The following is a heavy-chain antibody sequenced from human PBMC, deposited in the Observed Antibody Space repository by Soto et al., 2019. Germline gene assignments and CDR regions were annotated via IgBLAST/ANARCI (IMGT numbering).Heavy chain of an antibody. V-gene: IGHV4-31*03. CDR1: NGYISTNGRY. CDR3: AREQWGFDS. CDR2: IYYTGNS. J-gene: IGHJ4*02. Sequence: QVQLQESGPELVMSSQTLSLTCTVSNGYISTNGRYWTWIRQRPGKGLEWIAYIYYTGNSYYNPSLKSRLTISIDTSKNQFSLTLRSVTAADTAVYYCAREQWGFDSWGQGTLVTVSS. D-gene: IGHD6-19*01.